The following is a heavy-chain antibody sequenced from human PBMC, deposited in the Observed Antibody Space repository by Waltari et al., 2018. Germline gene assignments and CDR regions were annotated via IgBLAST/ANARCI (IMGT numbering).Heavy chain of an antibody. CDR3: ARSFTMTTPYAFDI. CDR2: IRDKGNSYTT. V-gene: IGHV3-72*01. J-gene: IGHJ3*02. D-gene: IGHD4-17*01. Sequence: EVQLVQSGGGLVQPGGSLRLSCAGSGFTFSDHYMDWVRQAPGKGLGWVGRIRDKGNSYTTEYAASVKGRFTISRDDSKNSLSLQMNSLKTEDTAMYYCARSFTMTTPYAFDIWGQGTMVAVSS. CDR1: GFTFSDHY.